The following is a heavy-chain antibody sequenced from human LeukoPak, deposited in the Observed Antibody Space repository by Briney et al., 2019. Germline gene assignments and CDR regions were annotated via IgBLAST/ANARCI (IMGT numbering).Heavy chain of an antibody. CDR1: GFTFSSYA. D-gene: IGHD3-22*01. J-gene: IGHJ3*02. Sequence: GGSLRLSCAASGFTFSSYAMSWVRQAPGKGLEWVSGISWNSGSIGYADSVKGRFTISRDNAKNSLYLQMNSLRAEDTALYYCAKDIAGYDSSGYTAFDIWGQGTMVTVSS. CDR3: AKDIAGYDSSGYTAFDI. CDR2: ISWNSGSI. V-gene: IGHV3-9*01.